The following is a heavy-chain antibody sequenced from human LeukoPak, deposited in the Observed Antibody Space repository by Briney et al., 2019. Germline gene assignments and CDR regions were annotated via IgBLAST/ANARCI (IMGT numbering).Heavy chain of an antibody. J-gene: IGHJ6*03. CDR2: IKSKTDGGTT. V-gene: IGHV3-15*01. CDR3: TTQSSGYYYYYYYMDV. Sequence: GXXLRLSCAASGFTFSNAWMSWVRQAPGKGLEWVGRIKSKTDGGTTDYAAPVKGRFTISRDDSKNTLCLQMNSLKTEDTAVYYCTTQSSGYYYYYYYMDVWGKGTTVTVSS. D-gene: IGHD3-22*01. CDR1: GFTFSNAW.